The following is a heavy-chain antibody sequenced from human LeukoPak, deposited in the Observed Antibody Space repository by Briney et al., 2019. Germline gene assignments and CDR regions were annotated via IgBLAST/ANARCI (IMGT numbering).Heavy chain of an antibody. Sequence: PSETLSLTCAVYGGSFSGYYRSWIRQPPGKGLEWIWEINHSGNTNYYPSLKSRVTISVDTSKNQFSLKLSSVTAADTAVYYCARGARGYSGYDFDYWGQGTLVTVSS. D-gene: IGHD5-12*01. V-gene: IGHV4-34*01. J-gene: IGHJ4*02. CDR2: INHSGNT. CDR1: GGSFSGYY. CDR3: ARGARGYSGYDFDY.